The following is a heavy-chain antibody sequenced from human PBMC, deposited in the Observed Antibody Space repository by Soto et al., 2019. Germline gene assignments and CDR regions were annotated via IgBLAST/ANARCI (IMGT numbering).Heavy chain of an antibody. CDR1: GFTFSSYC. J-gene: IGHJ4*02. CDR2: ISYDGSNK. Sequence: QVQLVESGGGVVQPGRSLRLSCAASGFTFSSYCMHWVRQAPGKGLEWVAVISYDGSNKYYADSVKGRFTISRDNSKNTLYLQMNGLRAEDTDVYYCAKDFYYGSGSYYINKNYWGRGTLVTVSS. V-gene: IGHV3-30*18. CDR3: AKDFYYGSGSYYINKNY. D-gene: IGHD3-10*01.